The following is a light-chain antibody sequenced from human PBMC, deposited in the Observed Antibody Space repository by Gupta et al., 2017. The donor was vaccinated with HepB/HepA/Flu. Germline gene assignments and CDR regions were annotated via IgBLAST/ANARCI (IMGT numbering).Light chain of an antibody. CDR2: DAS. V-gene: IGKV3-11*01. Sequence: EIVLTPSPATLSLSPGQRATLSCRASQSVGSYLAWYQKKPGQGPRLLIYDASNRATGLTARFSGSGVGTDFTLTISSREPEDFAVYYCQQRSNWPPSVTFGHGTRVDIK. CDR1: QSVGSY. CDR3: QQRSNWPPSVT. J-gene: IGKJ3*01.